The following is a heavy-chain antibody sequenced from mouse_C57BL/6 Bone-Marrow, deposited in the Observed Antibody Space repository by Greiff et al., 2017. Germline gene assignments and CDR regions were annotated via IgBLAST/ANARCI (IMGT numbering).Heavy chain of an antibody. D-gene: IGHD2-5*01. CDR1: GYTFTSYG. CDR2: IYPRSGNT. Sequence: VQVVESGAELARPGASVKLSCKASGYTFTSYGISWVKQRTGQGLEWIGEIYPRSGNTYYNEKFKGKATLTADKSSSTAYMELRSLTSEDSAVYFCARGDYSKPAWFAYWGQGTLVTVSA. CDR3: ARGDYSKPAWFAY. J-gene: IGHJ3*01. V-gene: IGHV1-81*01.